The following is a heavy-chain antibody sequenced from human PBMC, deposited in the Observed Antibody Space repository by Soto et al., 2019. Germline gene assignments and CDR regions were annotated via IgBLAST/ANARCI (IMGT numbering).Heavy chain of an antibody. CDR1: GFIFSDYY. CDR3: ATVKPTSPDAFDF. CDR2: INYSGNTI. J-gene: IGHJ3*01. Sequence: QVQLVESGGALVKPGGSLRLSCAASGFIFSDYYMTWIHQAPGKGLEWISYINYSGNTIYYADSVKGRFTISRDNAKDSLYLQMNSLRVEDTAVYYCATVKPTSPDAFDFWGQGTMVSVSS. V-gene: IGHV3-11*01.